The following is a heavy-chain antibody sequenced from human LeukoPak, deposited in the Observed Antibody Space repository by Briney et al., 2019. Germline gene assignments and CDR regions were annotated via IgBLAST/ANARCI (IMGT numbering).Heavy chain of an antibody. CDR2: IRYDGSNK. CDR3: AASSGYYYYYYGMDV. V-gene: IGHV3-30*02. J-gene: IGHJ6*02. Sequence: GGSLRLSCAASGFTFSSYWMSWVRQAPGKGLEWVAFIRYDGSNKYYADSVKGRFTISRDNSKNTLYLQMNSLRSEDTAVYYCAASSGYYYYYYGMDVWGQGTTVTVSS. D-gene: IGHD3-22*01. CDR1: GFTFSSYW.